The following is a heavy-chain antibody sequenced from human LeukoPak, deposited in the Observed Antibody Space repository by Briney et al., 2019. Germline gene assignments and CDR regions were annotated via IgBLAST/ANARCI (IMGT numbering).Heavy chain of an antibody. J-gene: IGHJ4*02. CDR1: GGSISSYY. CDR2: IYYSGST. D-gene: IGHD6-19*01. Sequence: PSETLSLTCTVSGGSISSYYWSWIRQPPGKGLDWIGYIYYSGSTNYKPSLKSRATISVDTSKNQFSLKLSSVTAADTAVYYCARASYSSGWFDYWGQGTLVTVSS. CDR3: ARASYSSGWFDY. V-gene: IGHV4-59*01.